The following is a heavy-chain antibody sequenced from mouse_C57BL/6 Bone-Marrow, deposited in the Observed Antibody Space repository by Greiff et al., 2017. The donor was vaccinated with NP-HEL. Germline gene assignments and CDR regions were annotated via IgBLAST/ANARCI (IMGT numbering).Heavy chain of an antibody. V-gene: IGHV1-55*01. CDR1: GYTFTSYW. Sequence: VQLQQPGAELVKPGASVKMSCKASGYTFTSYWITWVKQRPGQGLEWIGDIYPGGGGTNYNEKFKGKATLTADTSSSTAYMQLSSLTSEDSAVYYCARGSVYWGQGTTLTVSS. CDR3: ARGSVY. CDR2: IYPGGGGT. D-gene: IGHD1-1*01. J-gene: IGHJ2*01.